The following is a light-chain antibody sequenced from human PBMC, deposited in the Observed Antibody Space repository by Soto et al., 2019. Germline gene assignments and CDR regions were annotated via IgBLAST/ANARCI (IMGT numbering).Light chain of an antibody. J-gene: IGLJ1*01. Sequence: QSALTQPASVSGSPGQSISISCIGTSSDVGAINYVSWYQHNPGKAPQLIIYDVTSRPSGVSKRFSASKSGNTDSLTISGLQAEDEADYYCSSYTTRNTEVFGTGTKLTVL. CDR1: SSDVGAINY. CDR3: SSYTTRNTEV. CDR2: DVT. V-gene: IGLV2-14*03.